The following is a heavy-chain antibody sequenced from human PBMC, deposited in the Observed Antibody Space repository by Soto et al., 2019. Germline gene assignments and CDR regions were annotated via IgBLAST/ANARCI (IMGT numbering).Heavy chain of an antibody. CDR1: GFTFRNFA. Sequence: EVQLLESGGGLVQPGGSLRLSCASSGFTFRNFAMSWVRQAPGKWLEWVSGINYSGGTSYYADSVKGRFTISRDHSKNTLYLQMNSLSAEDTAVYYCAKGATNSGSYYFDYWGQGTPVTVSS. CDR3: AKGATNSGSYYFDY. D-gene: IGHD1-26*01. CDR2: INYSGGTS. J-gene: IGHJ4*02. V-gene: IGHV3-23*01.